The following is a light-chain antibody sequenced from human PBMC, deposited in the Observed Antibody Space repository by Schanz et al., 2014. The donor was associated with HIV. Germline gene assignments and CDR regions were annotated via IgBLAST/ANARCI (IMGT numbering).Light chain of an antibody. J-gene: IGLJ3*02. Sequence: QSVLTQPPSLSGAPGQRVSLSCNGTSSNIGAGYDVHWYQQFTGRAPKLLIFDDSSRPSGVPDRFSGSKSGTAASLAITGLQADDEADYYCTSYTTTNTWLFGGGTKLTVL. V-gene: IGLV1-40*01. CDR1: SSNIGAGYD. CDR3: TSYTTTNTWL. CDR2: DDS.